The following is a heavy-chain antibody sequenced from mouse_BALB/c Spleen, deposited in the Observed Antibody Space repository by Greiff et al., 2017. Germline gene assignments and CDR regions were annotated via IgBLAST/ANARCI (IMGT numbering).Heavy chain of an antibody. CDR2: IFPGTGTT. CDR1: GYTFTSYW. D-gene: IGHD2-14*01. CDR3: ATGYRYDGGFAY. Sequence: VQLQQSGAELVKPGASVKLSCKTSGYTFTSYWIQWVKQRPGQGLGWIGEIFPGTGTTYYNEKFKGKATLTIDTSSSTAYMQLSSLTSEDSAVYFCATGYRYDGGFAYWGQGTLVTVSA. J-gene: IGHJ3*01. V-gene: IGHV1S132*01.